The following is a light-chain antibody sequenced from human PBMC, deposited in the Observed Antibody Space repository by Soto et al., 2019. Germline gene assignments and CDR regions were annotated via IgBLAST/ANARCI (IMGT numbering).Light chain of an antibody. CDR1: SR. V-gene: IGKV1-5*01. J-gene: IGKJ4*01. Sequence: SRLAWFQQKPGKAPKLLIYDASSLESGVPSRFSGSESGTEFTLTMRSLHPDYSATSICQEYSPYCALTFRGGTKVDIK. CDR2: DAS. CDR3: QEYSPYCALT.